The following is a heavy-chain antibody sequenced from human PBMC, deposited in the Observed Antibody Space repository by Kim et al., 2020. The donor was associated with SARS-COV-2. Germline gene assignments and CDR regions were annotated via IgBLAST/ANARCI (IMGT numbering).Heavy chain of an antibody. Sequence: SFTTYAGSVKGRFTVSRDYADNSVYLQMNNLRVEDTAVYYCEVRATGGFVRWGQGTVVTVS. CDR3: EVRATGGFVR. V-gene: IGHV3-11*06. CDR2: SFT. J-gene: IGHJ4*02. D-gene: IGHD2-15*01.